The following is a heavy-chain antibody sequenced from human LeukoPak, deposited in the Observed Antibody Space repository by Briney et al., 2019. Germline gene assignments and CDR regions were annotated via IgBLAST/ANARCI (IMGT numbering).Heavy chain of an antibody. D-gene: IGHD3-3*01. CDR3: ASVRIFRKTLYGMDV. J-gene: IGHJ6*02. CDR1: GGSFSGYY. CDR2: INHSGST. Sequence: SETLSLTCAVYGGSFSGYYWSWIRQPPGKGLEWIGEINHSGSTNYNPSLKSRVTISVDTSKNQFSLKLSSVTAADTAVYYCASVRIFRKTLYGMDVWGQGTTVTVSS. V-gene: IGHV4-34*01.